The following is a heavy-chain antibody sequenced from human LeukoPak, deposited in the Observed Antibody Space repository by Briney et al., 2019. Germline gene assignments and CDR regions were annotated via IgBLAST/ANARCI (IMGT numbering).Heavy chain of an antibody. CDR2: INPNSGGT. D-gene: IGHD2-15*01. CDR1: GYTFTSYY. J-gene: IGHJ4*02. CDR3: ARFCSGGSCYSGFDY. V-gene: IGHV1-2*02. Sequence: ASVKVSCKASGYTFTSYYMHWVRQAPGQGLEWMGWINPNSGGTNYAQKFQGRVTMTRDTSISTAYMELSRLRSDDTAVYYCARFCSGGSCYSGFDYWGQRTLVTVSS.